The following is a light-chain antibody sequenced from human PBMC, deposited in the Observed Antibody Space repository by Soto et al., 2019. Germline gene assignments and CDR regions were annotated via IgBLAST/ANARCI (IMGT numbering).Light chain of an antibody. Sequence: QAVVTQPPSASGTSGQRVTISCSGSSSNIGTNAVNWYQQLPGTAPKILIYSTNHRPSGVPDRFSGSKSGTSASLAISGLQSEDEADYYCAAWDDILNVVFGGGTKLTVL. CDR1: SSNIGTNA. CDR3: AAWDDILNVV. CDR2: STN. J-gene: IGLJ2*01. V-gene: IGLV1-44*01.